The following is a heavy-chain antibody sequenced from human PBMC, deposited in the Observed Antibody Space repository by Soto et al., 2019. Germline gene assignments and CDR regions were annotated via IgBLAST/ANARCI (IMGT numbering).Heavy chain of an antibody. CDR3: ARVYYYGSGSYYNADY. CDR2: ISAYNGNT. Sequence: ASVKVACKASGYTFTSYGIIGLRQAPGKGLEWMGWISAYNGNTNYAQKLQGRVTMTTDTSTSTAYMELRSLRSDDTAVYYCARVYYYGSGSYYNADYWGQGTLVTVSS. J-gene: IGHJ4*02. V-gene: IGHV1-18*01. CDR1: GYTFTSYG. D-gene: IGHD3-10*01.